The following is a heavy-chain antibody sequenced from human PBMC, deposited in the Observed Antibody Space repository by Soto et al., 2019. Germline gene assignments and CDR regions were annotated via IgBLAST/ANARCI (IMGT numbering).Heavy chain of an antibody. J-gene: IGHJ5*02. V-gene: IGHV4-4*07. CDR2: IYSSGST. D-gene: IGHD3-3*01. CDR1: GGTISGYY. Sequence: SETLSLTCTVTGGTISGYYWTWIRQSAGGGLEWIGRIYSSGSTNYNPSLKSRVTISLDTSMNHFSLRLSSVTAADTDVYYCARGQRFSDWFDPWGQGTLVTVSS. CDR3: ARGQRFSDWFDP.